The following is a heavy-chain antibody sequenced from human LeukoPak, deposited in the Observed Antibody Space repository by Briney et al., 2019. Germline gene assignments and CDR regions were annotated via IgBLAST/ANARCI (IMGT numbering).Heavy chain of an antibody. V-gene: IGHV4-59*01. D-gene: IGHD5-12*01. CDR2: IYYSRST. Sequence: PGGSLRLSCAASGFTFSSYRMSWIRQPPGKGLDWIGFIYYSRSTKYNPSLNSRVTISVDTSKNQVSLNSTTQTAADTAHYYGSRAQSYVGYAEADYWGQGTLVTVSS. CDR3: SRAQSYVGYAEADY. CDR1: GFTFSSYR. J-gene: IGHJ4*02.